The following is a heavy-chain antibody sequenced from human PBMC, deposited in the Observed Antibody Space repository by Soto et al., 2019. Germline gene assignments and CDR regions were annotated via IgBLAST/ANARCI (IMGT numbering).Heavy chain of an antibody. CDR3: VEGWNDF. J-gene: IGHJ4*02. Sequence: HLVESGGDLVKPGGSLRLXCXAXXFXFSSAWMSWVRQAPGKGLEWVGRIKSKRDGGTTDYAPPVKGRFVISRDDSKNTLYLQMNSLKTDDTAVYYCVEGWNDFWGQGTLVAVSS. V-gene: IGHV3-15*01. D-gene: IGHD1-1*01. CDR1: XFXFSSAW. CDR2: IKSKRDGGTT.